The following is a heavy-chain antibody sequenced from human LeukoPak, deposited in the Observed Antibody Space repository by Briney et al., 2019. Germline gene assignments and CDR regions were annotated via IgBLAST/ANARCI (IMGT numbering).Heavy chain of an antibody. J-gene: IGHJ4*02. V-gene: IGHV3-48*01. Sequence: GGSLRLSCAASGFTFSSYSMNWVRQAPGKGLEWVSYISSRSRTIYYADSVKGRFTISRDNAKNSLYLQMNSLRAEDTAVYYCAKGSRVYCSGGSCYAIDYWGQGTLVTVSS. D-gene: IGHD2-15*01. CDR2: ISSRSRTI. CDR3: AKGSRVYCSGGSCYAIDY. CDR1: GFTFSSYS.